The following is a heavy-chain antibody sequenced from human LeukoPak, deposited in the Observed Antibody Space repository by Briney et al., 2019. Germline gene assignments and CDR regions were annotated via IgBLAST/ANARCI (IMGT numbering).Heavy chain of an antibody. CDR2: INHSGST. CDR1: GGSFSGYY. J-gene: IGHJ6*03. CDR3: ARSRGISWYYYYMDV. Sequence: SETLSLTCAVYGGSFSGYYWSWIRQPPGKGLEWIGEINHSGSTNYDPSLKSRVTISVDTSKNQFSLKLSSVTAADTAVYYCARSRGISWYYYYMDVWGKGTTVTVSS. V-gene: IGHV4-34*01. D-gene: IGHD2-15*01.